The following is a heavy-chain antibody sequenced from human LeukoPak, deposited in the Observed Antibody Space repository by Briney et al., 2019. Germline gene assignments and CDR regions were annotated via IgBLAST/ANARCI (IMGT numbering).Heavy chain of an antibody. CDR1: GGSISSSSYY. V-gene: IGHV4-39*01. CDR2: IYYSGST. CDR3: ARSTGPFDY. Sequence: SETLSLTCTVSGGSISSSSYYWGWIRQPPGKGLEWIGSIYYSGSTYYNPSLKSRVTISVDTSKNQFSLKLSSVTAADTAVYYCARSTGPFDYWGQGTLGTVSS. J-gene: IGHJ4*02. D-gene: IGHD1-1*01.